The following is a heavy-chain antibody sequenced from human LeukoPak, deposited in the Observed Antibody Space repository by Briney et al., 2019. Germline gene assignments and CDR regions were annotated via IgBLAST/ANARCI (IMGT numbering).Heavy chain of an antibody. CDR3: ARGLYSYSSSSSGGY. CDR2: IYPGDSET. CDR1: GYNFINSW. V-gene: IGHV5-51*01. Sequence: ESLKISCKGSGYNFINSWIGWVRQMPGKGLEWMGIIYPGDSETRYSPSFQGQATISADKSTSTAYLQWSSLKASDTAMYYCARGLYSYSSSSSGGYWGQGTLVTVSS. D-gene: IGHD6-6*01. J-gene: IGHJ4*02.